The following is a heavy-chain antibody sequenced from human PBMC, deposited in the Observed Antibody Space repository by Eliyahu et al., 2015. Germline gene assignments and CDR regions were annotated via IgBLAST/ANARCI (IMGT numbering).Heavy chain of an antibody. J-gene: IGHJ3*02. V-gene: IGHV6-1*01. Sequence: QVQVQQSGPGLVKPSQXLXLTCTFSGDXFSTNNAAWNWIRQSPSRGLEWLGRTYYRSKWYNDYASSVKSRIAINPDTSKNQFSLHLNSVTPEDTAVYYCARGIVSAFDIWGQGTMVTVSS. D-gene: IGHD2-15*01. CDR3: ARGIVSAFDI. CDR1: GDXFSTNNAA. CDR2: TYYRSKWYN.